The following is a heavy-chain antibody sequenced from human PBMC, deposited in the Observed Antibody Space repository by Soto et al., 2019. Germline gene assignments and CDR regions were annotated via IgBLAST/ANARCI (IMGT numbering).Heavy chain of an antibody. CDR2: IKSKTDGGTT. V-gene: IGHV3-15*07. J-gene: IGHJ6*02. CDR3: TTGPVWGSYRWEEYYYYYYGMDV. Sequence: PGGSLRLSCAASGFTFSNAWMNWVRQAPGKGLEWVGRIKSKTDGGTTDYAAPVKGRFTISRDDSKNTLYLQMNSLKTEDTAVYYCTTGPVWGSYRWEEYYYYYYGMDVWGQGTAVTVSS. CDR1: GFTFSNAW. D-gene: IGHD3-16*02.